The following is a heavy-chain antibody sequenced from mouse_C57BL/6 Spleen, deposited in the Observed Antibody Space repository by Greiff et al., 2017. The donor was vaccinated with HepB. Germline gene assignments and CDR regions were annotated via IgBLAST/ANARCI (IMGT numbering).Heavy chain of an antibody. CDR2: IDPSDSYT. Sequence: QVQLQQPGAELVMPGASVKLSCKASGYTFTSYWMHWVKQRPGQGLEWIGEIDPSDSYTNYNQKFKGKSTLTVDKSSSTAYMQLSSLTSEDSAVYYCARKEENDFDYWGQGTTLTVSS. CDR1: GYTFTSYW. CDR3: ARKEENDFDY. J-gene: IGHJ2*01. V-gene: IGHV1-69*01.